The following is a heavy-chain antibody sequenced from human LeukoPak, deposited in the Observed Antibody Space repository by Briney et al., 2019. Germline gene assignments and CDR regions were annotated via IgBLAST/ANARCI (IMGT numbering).Heavy chain of an antibody. D-gene: IGHD3-10*01. J-gene: IGHJ4*02. CDR1: GGSISSYY. CDR3: ARARIGTRFGELPIDY. CDR2: IYYSGST. Sequence: SETLSLTCTVSGGSISSYYWSWIRQPPGKGLEWIGYIYYSGSTNYNPSLKSRVTISVDTSKNQFSLKLSSVTAADTAVYYCARARIGTRFGELPIDYWGQGTLVTVSS. V-gene: IGHV4-59*01.